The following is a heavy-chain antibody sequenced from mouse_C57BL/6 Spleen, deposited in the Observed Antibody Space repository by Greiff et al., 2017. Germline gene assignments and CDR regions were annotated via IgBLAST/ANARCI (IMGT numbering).Heavy chain of an antibody. V-gene: IGHV1-18*01. CDR2: INPNNGGT. CDR3: ARRSYYYGSSYSWYFDV. J-gene: IGHJ1*03. Sequence: EVQLQQSGPELVKPGASVKIPCKASGYTFTDYNMDWVKQSHGKSLEWIGDINPNNGGTIYNQKFKGKATLTVDKSSSTAYMERRSLTSEDTSVYYCARRSYYYGSSYSWYFDVWGTGTTVTVSS. CDR1: GYTFTDYN. D-gene: IGHD1-1*01.